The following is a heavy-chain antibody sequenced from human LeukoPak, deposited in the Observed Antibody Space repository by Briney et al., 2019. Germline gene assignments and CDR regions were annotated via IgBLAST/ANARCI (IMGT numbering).Heavy chain of an antibody. V-gene: IGHV4-34*01. CDR1: GGSSSGYY. CDR2: INHSGST. D-gene: IGHD2-2*01. CDR3: ARGRYCSSTSCFFDY. J-gene: IGHJ4*02. Sequence: SETLSLTCAVYGGSSSGYYWSWIRQPPGKGLEWIGEINHSGSTNYNPSLKSRVTISVDTSKNQFSLKLSSVTAADTAVYYCARGRYCSSTSCFFDYWGQGTLVTVSS.